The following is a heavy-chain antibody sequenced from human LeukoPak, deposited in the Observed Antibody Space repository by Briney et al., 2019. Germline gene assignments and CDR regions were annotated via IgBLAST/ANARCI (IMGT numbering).Heavy chain of an antibody. CDR3: AREPDQRGSNFGY. V-gene: IGHV3-30*03. CDR1: GFTFGSYS. Sequence: GGSLRLSCADSGFTFGSYSMHWVRQAPGKGLEWVAVISYDGGKKYYADSAKGRFTISRDNSKNTLYLQMNSLRIEDTAVYYCAREPDQRGSNFGYWGQGTLVTVSS. D-gene: IGHD3-16*01. CDR2: ISYDGGKK. J-gene: IGHJ4*02.